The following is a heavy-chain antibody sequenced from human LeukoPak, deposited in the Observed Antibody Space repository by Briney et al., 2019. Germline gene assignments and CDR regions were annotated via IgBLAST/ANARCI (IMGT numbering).Heavy chain of an antibody. CDR2: ISGSSGST. CDR3: AKGVNSEYQLLLPFDY. CDR1: GFTFSSYA. D-gene: IGHD2-2*01. V-gene: IGHV3-23*01. Sequence: GGSLRLSCAASGFTFSSYAMSWVRQAPGKGLEWVSAISGSSGSTYYADSVKGRFTISRDNSKNTLYLQMNSLRAEDTAVYYCAKGVNSEYQLLLPFDYWGQGTLVTVSS. J-gene: IGHJ4*02.